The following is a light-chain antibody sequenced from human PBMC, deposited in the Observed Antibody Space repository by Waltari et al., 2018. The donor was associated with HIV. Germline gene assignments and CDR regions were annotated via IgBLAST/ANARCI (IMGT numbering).Light chain of an antibody. CDR2: DVS. Sequence: QSALPQPASVSWSPGQPIPLPCTGASSDVGRFDYVSWYQQYPANAPTLIIYDVSSRPSGVSNRFSAAKSGNTASLTISGLLAEDEADYYCCSYTSSDADVFGTGTKVTVL. J-gene: IGLJ1*01. V-gene: IGLV2-14*01. CDR3: CSYTSSDADV. CDR1: SSDVGRFDY.